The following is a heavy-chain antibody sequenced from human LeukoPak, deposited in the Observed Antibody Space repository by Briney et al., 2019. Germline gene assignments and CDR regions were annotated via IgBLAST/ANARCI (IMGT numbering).Heavy chain of an antibody. D-gene: IGHD6-19*01. CDR1: GFTFSGSA. Sequence: GGSLKLSRAASGFTFSGSAMHWVRQASGKGLEWVGRIRSKANSYATAYAASVKGRFTISRDDSKNTAYLQMNSLKTEDTAVYYCTRPHPSGWYYFDYWGQGTLVTVSS. CDR3: TRPHPSGWYYFDY. J-gene: IGHJ4*02. CDR2: IRSKANSYAT. V-gene: IGHV3-73*01.